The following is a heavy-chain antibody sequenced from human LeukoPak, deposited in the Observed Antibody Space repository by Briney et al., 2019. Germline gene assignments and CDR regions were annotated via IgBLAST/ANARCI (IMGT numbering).Heavy chain of an antibody. V-gene: IGHV3-49*03. CDR3: TRDRGAYNLYDY. D-gene: IGHD1-1*01. J-gene: IGHJ4*02. CDR1: GFTFGDYS. Sequence: GGSMRLSCKASGFTFGDYSMSWIRQAPGKVLEWVGFIRSKAYGETADYAASVKGRFTISRDDSKAIAYLQMNSLKTEDTAVYHCTRDRGAYNLYDYWGQGTLVTVSS. CDR2: IRSKAYGETA.